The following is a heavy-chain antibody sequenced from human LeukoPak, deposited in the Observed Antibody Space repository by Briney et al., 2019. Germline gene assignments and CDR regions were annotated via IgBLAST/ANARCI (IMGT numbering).Heavy chain of an antibody. CDR1: GGSFSGYY. CDR2: INHSGST. Sequence: SETLSLTCAVYGGSFSGYYWSWIRQPPGKGLEWIGEINHSGSTNYNPSLKSRVTISVDTSKNQISLKLTSVTAADTAVYYCARLSAVTGTVDYWGQGTLVTVSS. V-gene: IGHV4-34*01. J-gene: IGHJ4*02. CDR3: ARLSAVTGTVDY. D-gene: IGHD6-13*01.